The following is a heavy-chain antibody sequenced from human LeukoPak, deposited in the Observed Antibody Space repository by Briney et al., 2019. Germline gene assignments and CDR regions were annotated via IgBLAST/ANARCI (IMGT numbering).Heavy chain of an antibody. Sequence: SETLSLTCTVSSGSISSSYYYWAWFRQPPGKGLEWIASISHSGSTYYNPSLQSRVTISVDTSKNHFSLMLNSVSAADPAVYHCAKNAPQENRNKGSFEYWGQGTLVTVSS. CDR1: SGSISSSYYY. J-gene: IGHJ4*01. CDR3: AKNAPQENRNKGSFEY. V-gene: IGHV4-39*02. CDR2: ISHSGST. D-gene: IGHD2/OR15-2a*01.